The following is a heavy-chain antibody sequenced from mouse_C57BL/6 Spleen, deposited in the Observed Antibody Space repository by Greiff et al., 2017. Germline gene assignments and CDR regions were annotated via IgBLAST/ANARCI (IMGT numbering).Heavy chain of an antibody. CDR1: GFTFSNYW. J-gene: IGHJ2*01. CDR3: TGYGSLDY. Sequence: EVKLMESGGGLVQPGGSMKLSCVASGFTFSNYWMNWVRQSPEKGLEWVAQIRLKSDNYATHYAESVKGRFTISRDDSKSSVYLQMNNLRAEDTGIDYCTGYGSLDYWGQGTTLTVSS. CDR2: IRLKSDNYAT. D-gene: IGHD1-1*01. V-gene: IGHV6-3*01.